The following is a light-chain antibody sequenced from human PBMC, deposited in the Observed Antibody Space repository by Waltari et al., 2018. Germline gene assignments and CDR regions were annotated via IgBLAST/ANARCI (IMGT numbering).Light chain of an antibody. Sequence: QSALTQPASVSGSAGQSITISCTGTSSDVGTYNLVSWYQQHPGKAPKRMIYEASKRPSGVSHRFSGSKTGNTASLTISGLQAEDEADYFCCSYAGGHTLVFGGGTKLTVL. CDR1: SSDVGTYNL. J-gene: IGLJ3*02. V-gene: IGLV2-23*02. CDR3: CSYAGGHTLV. CDR2: EAS.